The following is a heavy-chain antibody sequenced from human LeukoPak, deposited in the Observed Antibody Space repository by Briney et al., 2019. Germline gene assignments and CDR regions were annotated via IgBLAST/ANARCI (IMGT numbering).Heavy chain of an antibody. Sequence: KPSETLSLTCTVSGGSISSYYWSWIRQPPGKGLEWIGYIYYSGSTNYNPSLKSRVTISVDTSKNQFSLKLSSVTAADTAVYYCARRVGFMVRGVQTALHFDYWGQGTLVTVSS. V-gene: IGHV4-59*01. J-gene: IGHJ4*02. CDR2: IYYSGST. D-gene: IGHD3-10*01. CDR3: ARRVGFMVRGVQTALHFDY. CDR1: GGSISSYY.